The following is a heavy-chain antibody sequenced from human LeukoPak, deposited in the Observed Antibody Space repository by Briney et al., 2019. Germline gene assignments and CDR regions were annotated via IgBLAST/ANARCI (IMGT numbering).Heavy chain of an antibody. V-gene: IGHV3-21*01. CDR3: ARDSSVTIFGVVDAFDI. CDR2: VSSSSSYM. CDR1: GFTFSRYS. J-gene: IGHJ3*02. Sequence: PGGSLRLSCAASGFTFSRYSMNWVRQAPGKGLEWVSSVSSSSSYMFYADSVKGRFTISRDNAKNSLYLQMNSLRAEDTAVYYCARDSSVTIFGVVDAFDIWGQGTMVTVSS. D-gene: IGHD3-3*01.